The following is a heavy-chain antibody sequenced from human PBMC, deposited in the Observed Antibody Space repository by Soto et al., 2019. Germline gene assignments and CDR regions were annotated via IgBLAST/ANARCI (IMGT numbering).Heavy chain of an antibody. V-gene: IGHV4-34*01. CDR1: GGSFSGYY. CDR2: INHSGST. J-gene: IGHJ6*02. D-gene: IGHD3-22*01. Sequence: SETLSLTCAVYGGSFSGYYWSWIRQPLGKGLEWIGEINHSGSTNYNSSLKSRVAISVDTSKNQFSLKLSSVTAADTAVYYCARGRYYYDSSGYYRGASGLCYYYGMDVWGQGTTVTVSS. CDR3: ARGRYYYDSSGYYRGASGLCYYYGMDV.